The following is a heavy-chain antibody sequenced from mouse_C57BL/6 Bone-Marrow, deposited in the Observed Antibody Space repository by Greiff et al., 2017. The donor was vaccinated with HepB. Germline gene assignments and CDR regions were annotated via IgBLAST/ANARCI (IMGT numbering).Heavy chain of an antibody. J-gene: IGHJ3*01. V-gene: IGHV1-9*01. CDR2: ILPGSGST. Sequence: VNVVESGAELMKPGASVKLSCKATGYTFTGYWIEWVKQRPGHGLEWIGEILPGSGSTNYNEKFKGKATFTADTSSNTAYMQLSSLTTEDSAIYYCARRQLRLRQFAYWGQGTLVTVSA. CDR3: ARRQLRLRQFAY. D-gene: IGHD3-2*02. CDR1: GYTFTGYW.